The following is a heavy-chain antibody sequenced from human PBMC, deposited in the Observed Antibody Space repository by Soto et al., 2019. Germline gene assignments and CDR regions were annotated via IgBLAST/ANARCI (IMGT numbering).Heavy chain of an antibody. CDR3: ARGYYYFDY. J-gene: IGHJ4*02. CDR2: IYYSGST. D-gene: IGHD6-13*01. Sequence: SETLSLTCTVSGGSISSYYWSWIRQPPGKGLEWIGYIYYSGSTNYNPSLKSRVTISVDTSKNQFSLKLSSETAADTAVYYCARGYYYFDYWGQGTLVTVSS. V-gene: IGHV4-59*01. CDR1: GGSISSYY.